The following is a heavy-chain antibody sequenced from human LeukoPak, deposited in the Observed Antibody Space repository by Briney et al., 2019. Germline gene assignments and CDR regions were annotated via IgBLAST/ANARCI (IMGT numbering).Heavy chain of an antibody. CDR1: GFTFCSYW. CDR2: IKQDASEK. Sequence: GGSLRLSCAASGFTFCSYWMSWVRQAPGKGLEWVANIKQDASEKYYVDSVKGRFTISRDNAKNSLFLQMKSLRAEDTAVYYCARLSPGWYFDYWGQGTLVTVSS. CDR3: ARLSPGWYFDY. V-gene: IGHV3-7*01. D-gene: IGHD6-19*01. J-gene: IGHJ4*02.